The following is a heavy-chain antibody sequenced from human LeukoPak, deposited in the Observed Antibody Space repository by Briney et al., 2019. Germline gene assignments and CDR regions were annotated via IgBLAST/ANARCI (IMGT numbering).Heavy chain of an antibody. CDR3: ARTTEGGYSYGYFYYYYMDV. J-gene: IGHJ6*03. V-gene: IGHV1-18*01. Sequence: ASVKVSCKASGYTFTSYGISWVRRAPGQGLEWMGWISIYNGNTNYAQKLQGRVTMTTDTSTSTAYMELRSLRSEDTAVYYCARTTEGGYSYGYFYYYYMDVWGKGTTVTISS. CDR2: ISIYNGNT. D-gene: IGHD5-18*01. CDR1: GYTFTSYG.